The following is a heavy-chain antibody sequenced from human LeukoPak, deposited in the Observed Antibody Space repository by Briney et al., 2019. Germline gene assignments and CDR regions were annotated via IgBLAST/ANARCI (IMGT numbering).Heavy chain of an antibody. CDR2: INHSGST. D-gene: IGHD3-10*01. V-gene: IGHV4-34*01. CDR3: ARGRRSSARFGGPFNY. J-gene: IGHJ4*02. Sequence: PSETLSLTCAVYDASFSAHYWSWIRQPPGKGLEWIGEINHSGSTNYNPSLKSRVTISLDTSKSQFSLELSSVTAADTAVFYCARGRRSSARFGGPFNYWGQGTLVTVSS. CDR1: DASFSAHY.